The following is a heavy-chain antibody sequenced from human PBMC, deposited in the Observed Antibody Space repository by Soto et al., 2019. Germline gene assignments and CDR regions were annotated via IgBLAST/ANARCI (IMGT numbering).Heavy chain of an antibody. CDR1: GFTLSEYA. D-gene: IGHD3-22*01. CDR3: ARDREVTMRSLDY. V-gene: IGHV3-30-3*01. J-gene: IGHJ4*02. Sequence: GGSLRLSCAASGFTLSEYAIHWVRQAPGKGLEWVAVISYGGDNTYCADSVKGRFSISSDKSNTKLSLQMNSLRIEDTAVYYCARDREVTMRSLDYWGQGTPVTVSS. CDR2: ISYGGDNT.